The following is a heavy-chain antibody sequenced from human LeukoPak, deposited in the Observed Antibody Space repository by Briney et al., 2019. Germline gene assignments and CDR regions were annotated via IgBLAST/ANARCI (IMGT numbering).Heavy chain of an antibody. D-gene: IGHD3-10*01. CDR3: ARHEQDYGSGSYPLGH. V-gene: IGHV4-59*08. Sequence: PSETLSFTCTVSGGSISSYYWSWIRQPPGKGLEWIGYIYYIGNTNYNPSLKSRVTISVDTSKNQFSLQLRSVTAADTAVYYCARHEQDYGSGSYPLGHWGQGTLVTVSS. J-gene: IGHJ4*02. CDR2: IYYIGNT. CDR1: GGSISSYY.